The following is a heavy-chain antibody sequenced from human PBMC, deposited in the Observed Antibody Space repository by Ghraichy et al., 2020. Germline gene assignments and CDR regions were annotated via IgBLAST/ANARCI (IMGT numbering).Heavy chain of an antibody. D-gene: IGHD2-15*01. J-gene: IGHJ5*02. CDR1: GFTVSSNY. V-gene: IGHV3-53*01. CDR2: IYSGGST. CDR3: AIVSLYCSGGSCYSGWFDP. Sequence: GGSLRLSCAASGFTVSSNYMSWVRQAPGKGLEWVSVIYSGGSTYYADSVKGRFTISRDNSKNTLYLQMNSLRAEDTAVYYCAIVSLYCSGGSCYSGWFDPWGQGTLVTVSS.